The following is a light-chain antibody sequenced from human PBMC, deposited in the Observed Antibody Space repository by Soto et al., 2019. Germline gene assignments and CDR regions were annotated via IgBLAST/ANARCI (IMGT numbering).Light chain of an antibody. CDR1: QSVSGN. V-gene: IGKV3-15*01. CDR3: QQHNNWPRT. CDR2: GAS. Sequence: EIVMTQSPATLSVSPGERATLSCRASQSVSGNLAWYQQKPGQAPRLLIYGASTRATGIPARFSGSGSGTEFTLTISSLQSEGFAADYCQQHNNWPRTFGQGTKVEIK. J-gene: IGKJ1*01.